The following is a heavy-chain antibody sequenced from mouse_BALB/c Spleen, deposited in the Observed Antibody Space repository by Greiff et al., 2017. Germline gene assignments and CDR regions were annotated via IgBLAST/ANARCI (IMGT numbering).Heavy chain of an antibody. Sequence: EVKLMESGPGLVKPSQSLSLTCTVTGYSITSDYAWNWIRQFPGNKLEWMGYISYSGSTSYNPSLKSRISITRDTSKNQFFLQLNSVTTEDTATYYCARQATATLYAMDYWGQGTSVTVSS. CDR3: ARQATATLYAMDY. D-gene: IGHD1-2*01. J-gene: IGHJ4*01. CDR2: ISYSGST. V-gene: IGHV3-2*02. CDR1: GYSITSDYA.